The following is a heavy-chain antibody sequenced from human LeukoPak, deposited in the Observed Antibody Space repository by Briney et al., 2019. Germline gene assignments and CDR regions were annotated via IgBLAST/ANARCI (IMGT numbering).Heavy chain of an antibody. V-gene: IGHV3-7*03. D-gene: IGHD2-21*01. Sequence: GGSLRLSCVASGFTLSTYWMTWVRQPPGKGLEWVANITQDGSEKSYVDSLKGRFTISRDNANNSLFLQMNSLRAEDTAVYYCATGLWTFGYWGQGTLVTVSS. CDR1: GFTLSTYW. CDR3: ATGLWTFGY. CDR2: ITQDGSEK. J-gene: IGHJ4*02.